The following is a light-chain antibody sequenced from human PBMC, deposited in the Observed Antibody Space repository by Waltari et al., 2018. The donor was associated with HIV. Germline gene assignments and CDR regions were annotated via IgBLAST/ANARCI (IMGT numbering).Light chain of an antibody. CDR2: RDN. CDR1: NIASKN. J-gene: IGLJ3*02. CDR3: QVWDSSTGV. Sequence: SYELTQPLPVSVALGQTARITCGGNNIASKNVHWYQQKPGQAPVLVIYRDNIRPSVIPERFSGSNSGNTAILSNSRAQAEDEGDYYCQVWDSSTGVFGGGTNLTVL. V-gene: IGLV3-9*01.